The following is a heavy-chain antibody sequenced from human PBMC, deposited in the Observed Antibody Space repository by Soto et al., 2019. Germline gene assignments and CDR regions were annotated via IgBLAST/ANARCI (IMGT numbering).Heavy chain of an antibody. CDR1: SLRASY. V-gene: IGHV4-31*02. J-gene: IGHJ5*02. CDR3: VRDGSSTDNWIDP. CDR2: IYHTGKN. D-gene: IGHD2-2*01. Sequence: SLRASYSCWIRLHPGKGLEWMGYIYHTGKNYYNQYLESRLKMSVDMSKNQFSLNLNSVTAADTAVYFGVRDGSSTDNWIDPWAQGP.